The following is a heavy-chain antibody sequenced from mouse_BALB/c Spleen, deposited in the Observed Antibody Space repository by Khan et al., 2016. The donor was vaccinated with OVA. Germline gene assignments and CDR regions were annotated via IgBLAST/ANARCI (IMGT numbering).Heavy chain of an antibody. CDR2: FFPGGGYT. Sequence: VQLQQSGAELVRPGTSVKMSCKAAGYTFTNYWIGWVKQRPGHGLEWIGDFFPGGGYTNYNEKFKGKATLTADTSSSPAYMQLSSLTSEDSALYYCARRGAARATCDYFDYWGQGTTLTVSS. V-gene: IGHV1-63*02. CDR1: GYTFTNYW. D-gene: IGHD3-1*01. CDR3: ARRGAARATCDYFDY. J-gene: IGHJ2*01.